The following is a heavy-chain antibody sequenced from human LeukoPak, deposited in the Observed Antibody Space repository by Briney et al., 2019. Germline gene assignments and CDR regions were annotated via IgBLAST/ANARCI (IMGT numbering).Heavy chain of an antibody. CDR2: IYPGDSNI. J-gene: IGHJ4*02. CDR1: GYSFTSYW. V-gene: IGHV5-51*01. Sequence: GESLKISCKASGYSFTSYWIGWVRQMPGKGLEWMAIIYPGDSNIKYNPSFQAQVTISADKSITTTYLQWSSLEASDTAIYYCASTNPDGHNVNYWGQGTLVTVPS. D-gene: IGHD5-24*01. CDR3: ASTNPDGHNVNY.